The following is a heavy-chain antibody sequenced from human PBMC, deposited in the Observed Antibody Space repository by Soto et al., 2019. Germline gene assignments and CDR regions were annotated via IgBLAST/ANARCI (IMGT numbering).Heavy chain of an antibody. J-gene: IGHJ6*02. D-gene: IGHD3-3*01. Sequence: AASVKVSCKASGYTFTDYFIHWVRQAAGQGLEWMGWIYPHSGVTKFAQRFQGRVTMASDTSISTAYMELNRVRSDDTAMYYCARELAFYDLPYYYGMDVWGQGTTVTVSS. CDR1: GYTFTDYF. CDR3: ARELAFYDLPYYYGMDV. V-gene: IGHV1-2*02. CDR2: IYPHSGVT.